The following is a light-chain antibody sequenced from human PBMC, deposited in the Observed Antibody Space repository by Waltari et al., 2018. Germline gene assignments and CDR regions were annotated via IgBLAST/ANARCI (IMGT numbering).Light chain of an antibody. Sequence: MTQSQATLSLSPGDRATLSCRASQYVSSNLAWYQQKPGKAPKLLIYAASSLQSGVPSRFSGSGSGRDFTLIISSLQPEDFATYYCQQSYSHTRTFGQGTKVEIK. V-gene: IGKV1-39*01. J-gene: IGKJ1*01. CDR2: AAS. CDR1: QYVSSN. CDR3: QQSYSHTRT.